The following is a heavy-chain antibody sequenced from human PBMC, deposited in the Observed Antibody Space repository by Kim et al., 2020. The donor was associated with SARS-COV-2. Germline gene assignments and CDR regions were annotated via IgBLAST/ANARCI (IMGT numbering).Heavy chain of an antibody. CDR1: GFNFGRYA. J-gene: IGHJ4*02. V-gene: IGHV3-23*01. D-gene: IGHD5-18*01. CDR3: AKRPDTYVYIDY. Sequence: GGSLRLSCAASGFNFGRYAMAWVRQAPGKGLEWVSSILDSGADTYYADSVRGRFSISRDNSRNILYLEMDDLRVDDTAVYFCAKRPDTYVYIDYGGQGAQVPVS. CDR2: ILDSGADT.